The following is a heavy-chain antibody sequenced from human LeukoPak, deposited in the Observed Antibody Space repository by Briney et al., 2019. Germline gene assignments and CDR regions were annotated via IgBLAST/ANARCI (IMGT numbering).Heavy chain of an antibody. V-gene: IGHV3-11*06. CDR3: ARAIGSGWSNDY. Sequence: GGSLRLSCAASGFTFSDYYMSWIRQAPGKGLEWVSYVSNSLGYTFYGDSVKGRFTISRDNAKRSLYLQMNSLRAEDSAVYYCARAIGSGWSNDYWGQGTLVTVSS. D-gene: IGHD6-19*01. J-gene: IGHJ4*02. CDR1: GFTFSDYY. CDR2: VSNSLGYT.